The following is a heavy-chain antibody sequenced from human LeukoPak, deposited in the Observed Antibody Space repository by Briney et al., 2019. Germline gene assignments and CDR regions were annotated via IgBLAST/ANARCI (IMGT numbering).Heavy chain of an antibody. Sequence: ASVKVSCKASGYTFTSYGISWVRQAPGQGLEWMGWISAYNGNTNYAQKLQSRVTMTTDTSTSTAYMELRSLRSDDTAVYYCALTYCGGDCYLPYDYWGQGTLVTVSS. CDR3: ALTYCGGDCYLPYDY. D-gene: IGHD2-21*02. J-gene: IGHJ4*02. V-gene: IGHV1-18*01. CDR2: ISAYNGNT. CDR1: GYTFTSYG.